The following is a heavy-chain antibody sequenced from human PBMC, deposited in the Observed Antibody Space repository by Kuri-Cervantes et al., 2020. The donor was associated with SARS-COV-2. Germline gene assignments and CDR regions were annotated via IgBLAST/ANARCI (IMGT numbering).Heavy chain of an antibody. CDR1: GFTFGDYA. Sequence: ESLKISCTASGFTFGDYAMSWVRQAPGKGLEWIGEINHSGSTNYNPSLKSRVTISVDTSKNQFSLKLSSVTAADTAVYYCARVPEGGYSFQHWGQGTLVTVSS. D-gene: IGHD6-13*01. V-gene: IGHV4-34*01. CDR2: INHSGST. J-gene: IGHJ1*01. CDR3: ARVPEGGYSFQH.